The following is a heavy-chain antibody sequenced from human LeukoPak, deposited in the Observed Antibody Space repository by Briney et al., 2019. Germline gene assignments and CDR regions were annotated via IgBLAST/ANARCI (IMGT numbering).Heavy chain of an antibody. CDR3: ARPDYYGSGSYYLS. J-gene: IGHJ4*02. Sequence: GASVKVSCKASGYTFSDYYMHWVRQAPGQGPEWMGWINPSSGGTNYAPKFQGRVTMTRDTSITTAYMELSRLRSDDTAVYYCARPDYYGSGSYYLSWGQGTLVTVSS. V-gene: IGHV1-2*02. D-gene: IGHD3-10*01. CDR1: GYTFSDYY. CDR2: INPSSGGT.